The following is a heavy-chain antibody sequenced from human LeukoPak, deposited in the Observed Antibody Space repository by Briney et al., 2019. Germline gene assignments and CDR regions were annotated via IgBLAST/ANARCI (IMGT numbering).Heavy chain of an antibody. CDR1: GFTFSSYG. CDR2: IQYDGSNK. CDR3: AKGIGDRYGGSYYVSSFDY. D-gene: IGHD1-26*01. V-gene: IGHV3-30*02. Sequence: GGSLRFSCAASGFTFSSYGMHWVCQAPGRGLEWGGFIQYDGSNKYYADSVKGRFTISRDNSKITLYLQMNSLRAEDTAVYYCAKGIGDRYGGSYYVSSFDYWGQGTLVTVSS. J-gene: IGHJ4*02.